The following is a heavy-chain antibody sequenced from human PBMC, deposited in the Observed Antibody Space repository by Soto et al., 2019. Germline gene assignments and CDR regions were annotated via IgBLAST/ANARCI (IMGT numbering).Heavy chain of an antibody. D-gene: IGHD2-2*01. V-gene: IGHV4-61*08. J-gene: IGHJ4*02. CDR2: IHYSGSV. CDR3: ARATPAGSADF. Sequence: SETLSLTCTVSGDSVSSGGSYWSWIRQPPGEGLEWIAYIHYSGSVNYNPSLKSRVTISADTSKNQLSLRLTSVTAADTAVYFCARATPAGSADFWGQGTLVTVSS. CDR1: GDSVSSGGSY.